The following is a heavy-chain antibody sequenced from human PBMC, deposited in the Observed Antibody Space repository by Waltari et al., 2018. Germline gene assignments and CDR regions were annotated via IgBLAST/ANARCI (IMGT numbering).Heavy chain of an antibody. CDR3: ARGYSSGPVAY. V-gene: IGHV4-61*02. CDR1: GGSISSGSYY. D-gene: IGHD6-19*01. J-gene: IGHJ4*02. Sequence: QVQLQESDPGLVKPSQTLSLTCTVSGGSISSGSYYWSWIRQPAGKGLEWIGRIYTSGSTNYNPSLKSRVTISVDTSKNQFALKLSSVTAADTAVYYCARGYSSGPVAYWGQGTLVTVSS. CDR2: IYTSGST.